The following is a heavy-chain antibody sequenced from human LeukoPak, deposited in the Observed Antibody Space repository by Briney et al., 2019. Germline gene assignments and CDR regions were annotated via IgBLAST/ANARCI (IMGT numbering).Heavy chain of an antibody. D-gene: IGHD2/OR15-2a*01. CDR2: ISYDGSSK. V-gene: IGHV3-30*04. Sequence: GGPLRLSCAASGFTFSRYAMHWVRQAPAKGLEWVAVISYDGSSKYYADPVKGRFTISRDNSKNTLYLQMTSLRAEDTAVYYCAKDFGAGDYYYFDYWGQGTLVTVSS. CDR1: GFTFSRYA. J-gene: IGHJ4*02. CDR3: AKDFGAGDYYYFDY.